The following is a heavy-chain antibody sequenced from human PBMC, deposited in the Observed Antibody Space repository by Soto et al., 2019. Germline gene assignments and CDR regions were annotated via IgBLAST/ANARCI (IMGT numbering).Heavy chain of an antibody. CDR1: GGSISSGGYY. CDR3: ALEAAAGKNWFDP. CDR2: IYYSGST. D-gene: IGHD6-13*01. Sequence: SETLSLTCTVSGGSISSGGYYWSWIRQHPGKGLEWIGYIYYSGSTYYNPSLKSRVTISVDTSKNQFSLKLSSVTAADTAVYYCALEAAAGKNWFDPWGQGTLVTVS. V-gene: IGHV4-31*03. J-gene: IGHJ5*02.